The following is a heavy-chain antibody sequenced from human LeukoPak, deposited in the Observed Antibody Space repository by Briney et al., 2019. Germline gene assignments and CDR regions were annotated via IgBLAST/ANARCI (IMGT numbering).Heavy chain of an antibody. CDR3: ASYRWGSFDY. V-gene: IGHV3-11*01. CDR2: ISSSGSTI. J-gene: IGHJ4*02. CDR1: GFTVSSNY. D-gene: IGHD3-16*01. Sequence: GGSLRLSCAASGFTVSSNYMSWVRQAPGKGLEWVSYISSSGSTIYYADSVKGRFTISRDNAKNPLYLQMNSLRAEDTAVYYCASYRWGSFDYWGQGTLVTVSS.